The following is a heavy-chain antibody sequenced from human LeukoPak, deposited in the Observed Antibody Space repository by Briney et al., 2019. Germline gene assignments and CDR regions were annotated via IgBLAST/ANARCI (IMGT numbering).Heavy chain of an antibody. J-gene: IGHJ3*02. D-gene: IGHD2-15*01. CDR1: GFTFSSYW. CDR2: INWNGGST. Sequence: PGGSLRLSCAASGFTFSSYWMSWVRQAPGKGLEWVSGINWNGGSTGYADSVKGRFTISRDNAKNSLYLQMNSLRAEDTALYHCARAPVVAATQGAFDIWGQGTMVTVSS. CDR3: ARAPVVAATQGAFDI. V-gene: IGHV3-20*01.